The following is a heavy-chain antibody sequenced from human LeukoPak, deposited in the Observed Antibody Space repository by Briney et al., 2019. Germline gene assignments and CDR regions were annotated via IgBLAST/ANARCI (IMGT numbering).Heavy chain of an antibody. J-gene: IGHJ3*02. Sequence: SVKVSCKASGYTFTSYGISWVRQAPGQGLEWMGGIIPIFGTANYAQKFQGRVTITADKSTSTAYMELSSLRSEDTAVYYCASPGRAVIAAAGTHAFDIWGQGTMVPVSS. CDR2: IIPIFGTA. CDR1: GYTFTSYG. D-gene: IGHD6-13*01. CDR3: ASPGRAVIAAAGTHAFDI. V-gene: IGHV1-69*06.